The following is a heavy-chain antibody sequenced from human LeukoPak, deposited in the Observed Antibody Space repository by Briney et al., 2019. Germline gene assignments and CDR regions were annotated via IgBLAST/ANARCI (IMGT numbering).Heavy chain of an antibody. J-gene: IGHJ3*02. CDR2: ISYDGSNK. Sequence: GGSLRLPCAASGFTFSSYGMHWVRQAPGKGLEWVAVISYDGSNKYYADSVKGRFTISRDNSKNTLYLQMNSLRAEDTAVYYCAKGSQGAFDIWGQGTMVTVSS. V-gene: IGHV3-30*18. CDR1: GFTFSSYG. CDR3: AKGSQGAFDI.